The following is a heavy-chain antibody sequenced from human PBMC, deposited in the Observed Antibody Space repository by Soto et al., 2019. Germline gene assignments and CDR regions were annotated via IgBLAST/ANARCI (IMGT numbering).Heavy chain of an antibody. Sequence: QVQLQESGPGLVKPSQTLSLTCTVSGASISSGDYYWSWIRQPPGKGLEWIAHISYRGTTNYNPSLKSRVTMSEDTSKNQFSLKLNSVNAADTAVYYCVRALGSRFMEWPRFDPWGQGTLVTVSS. V-gene: IGHV4-30-4*01. J-gene: IGHJ5*02. CDR2: ISYRGTT. CDR1: GASISSGDYY. D-gene: IGHD3-3*01. CDR3: VRALGSRFMEWPRFDP.